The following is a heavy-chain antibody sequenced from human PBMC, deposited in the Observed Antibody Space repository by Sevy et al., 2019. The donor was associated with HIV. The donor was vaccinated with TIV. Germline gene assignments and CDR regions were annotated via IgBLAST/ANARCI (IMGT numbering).Heavy chain of an antibody. J-gene: IGHJ6*02. CDR2: ISGSAGST. Sequence: WGSLRLSCAASGFTFSTYTMTWVRQAPGKGLEWVSAISGSAGSTYYADSVKGRFTISRDNSKNTLYLQMNSLRVEDTAVYYCAKGDSTFYGMDVWGQGTTVTVSS. V-gene: IGHV3-23*01. D-gene: IGHD6-13*01. CDR3: AKGDSTFYGMDV. CDR1: GFTFSTYT.